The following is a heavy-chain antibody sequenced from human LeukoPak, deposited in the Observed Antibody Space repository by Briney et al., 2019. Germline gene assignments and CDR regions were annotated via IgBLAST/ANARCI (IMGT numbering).Heavy chain of an antibody. D-gene: IGHD6-13*01. CDR3: ARGAGYSSSWYVYYFDY. V-gene: IGHV1-69*13. Sequence: SVKVSCKASGGTFSSYAISWVRQAPGQGLEWMGGIIPIFGTANYAQKFQGRVTITADESTSTAYMELRSLRSEDTAVYYCARGAGYSSSWYVYYFDYWGQGTLVTVSS. CDR1: GGTFSSYA. CDR2: IIPIFGTA. J-gene: IGHJ4*02.